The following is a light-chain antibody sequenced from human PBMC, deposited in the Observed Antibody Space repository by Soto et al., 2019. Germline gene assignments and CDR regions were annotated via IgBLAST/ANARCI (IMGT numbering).Light chain of an antibody. CDR3: GSYGGTNTLYV. CDR2: EVT. Sequence: QSALTQPPSASGSPGQSVTISCTGTSSDVGGYNYVSWYQHHPGKAPKLMIYEVTKRPSGVPDRFSGSKSGNTASLTVSGLQAEDEADYYCGSYGGTNTLYVFGTGTKVTVL. J-gene: IGLJ1*01. CDR1: SSDVGGYNY. V-gene: IGLV2-8*01.